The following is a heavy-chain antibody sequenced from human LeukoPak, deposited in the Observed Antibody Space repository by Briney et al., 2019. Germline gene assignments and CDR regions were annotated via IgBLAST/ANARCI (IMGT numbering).Heavy chain of an antibody. D-gene: IGHD3-3*01. CDR3: ARDYDFWSGYYSPTRGYFGY. V-gene: IGHV3-30*02. CDR1: GFTFSGSG. CDR2: IRYDGSNK. J-gene: IGHJ4*02. Sequence: GGSLGLSCAASGFTFSGSGMHWVRQAPGKGLEGVTFIRYDGSNKYYTDSVKGRFTISRDNSKNTLYLQMDSLRAEDTAVYYCARDYDFWSGYYSPTRGYFGYWGQGTLVTVSS.